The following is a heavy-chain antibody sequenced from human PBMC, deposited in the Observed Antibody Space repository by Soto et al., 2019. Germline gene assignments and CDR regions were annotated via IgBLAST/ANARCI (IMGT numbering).Heavy chain of an antibody. CDR2: TYYRSKWYN. CDR1: GDSVSSNSAA. J-gene: IGHJ4*02. V-gene: IGHV6-1*01. CDR3: RSCRDIYAAFCAHFDY. Sequence: SQTLSLTCAISGDSVSSNSAAWNWIRQSPSRGLEWLGRTYYRSKWYNDYAVSVKSRITINPDTSKNQISLQLNSVTPEDTAVYYCRSCRDIYAAFCAHFDYWGLGXLVTVYS. D-gene: IGHD5-12*01.